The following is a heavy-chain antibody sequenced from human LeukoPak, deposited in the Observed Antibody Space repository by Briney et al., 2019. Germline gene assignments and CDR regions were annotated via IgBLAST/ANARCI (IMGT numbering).Heavy chain of an antibody. J-gene: IGHJ4*02. D-gene: IGHD6-19*01. V-gene: IGHV3-30*02. CDR3: AKDLRQWLVYYYFDY. Sequence: PGGSLRLSCAASGFTFSSYGLHWVRQAPGKGLEWVAFIRYDGSNKHYADSVKGRFTISRDNSKNTLYLQMNSLRAEDTAVYYCAKDLRQWLVYYYFDYWGQGTLVTVAS. CDR2: IRYDGSNK. CDR1: GFTFSSYG.